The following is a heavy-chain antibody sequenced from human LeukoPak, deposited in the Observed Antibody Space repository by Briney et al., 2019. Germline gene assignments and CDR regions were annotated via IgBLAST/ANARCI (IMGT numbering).Heavy chain of an antibody. Sequence: GGSLRVSCAASGFTFTTYSMAWVGQAPGKGLEWVSTVNPGGTLTYYTDSLKGRFTISRDNSRNTVFLQMNSLRVEDTAIYYCAKDRAGTPWADWGQGTLVTVSS. CDR2: VNPGGTLT. CDR3: AKDRAGTPWAD. CDR1: GFTFTTYS. D-gene: IGHD1-1*01. V-gene: IGHV3-23*03. J-gene: IGHJ4*02.